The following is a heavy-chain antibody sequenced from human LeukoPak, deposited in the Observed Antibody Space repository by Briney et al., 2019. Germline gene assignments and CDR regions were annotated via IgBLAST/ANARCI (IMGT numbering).Heavy chain of an antibody. Sequence: PGGSLRLSCAASGFTFSSYGMHWVRQAPGKGLEGVAVISYDGSNKYYADSVKGRFTISRDNSKNTLYLQMNSLRAEDTAVYYCAKEKLRYFDWYLDYWGQGTLVTVSS. CDR3: AKEKLRYFDWYLDY. V-gene: IGHV3-30*18. D-gene: IGHD3-9*01. CDR1: GFTFSSYG. CDR2: ISYDGSNK. J-gene: IGHJ4*02.